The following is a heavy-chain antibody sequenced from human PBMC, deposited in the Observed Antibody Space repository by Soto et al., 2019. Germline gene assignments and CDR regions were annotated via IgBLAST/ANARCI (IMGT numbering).Heavy chain of an antibody. V-gene: IGHV5-10-1*01. CDR2: IDPSDSYT. CDR1: GYSFTSYW. D-gene: IGHD3-3*01. Sequence: GESLKISCKGSGYSFTSYWISWVRQMPGKGLEWMGRIDPSDSYTNYSPSFQGHVTISADKSISTAYLQWSSLKASNTAMYYCARRSDFWSGSDAFDIWGQGTMVTVSS. CDR3: ARRSDFWSGSDAFDI. J-gene: IGHJ3*02.